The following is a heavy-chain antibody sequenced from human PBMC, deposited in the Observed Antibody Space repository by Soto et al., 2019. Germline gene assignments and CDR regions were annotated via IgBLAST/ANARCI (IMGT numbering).Heavy chain of an antibody. CDR2: MNPNSGNT. J-gene: IGHJ6*02. CDR1: GYTFTSYG. V-gene: IGHV1-8*02. Sequence: ASVKVSCKASGYTFTSYGISWVRQAPGQGLDWMGWMNPNSGNTGYAQKFQGRVTMTRNTSISTAYMELSSLRSEDTAVYYCARGSEWLTLGRYYYYGMDVWGQGTTVTVSS. CDR3: ARGSEWLTLGRYYYYGMDV. D-gene: IGHD6-19*01.